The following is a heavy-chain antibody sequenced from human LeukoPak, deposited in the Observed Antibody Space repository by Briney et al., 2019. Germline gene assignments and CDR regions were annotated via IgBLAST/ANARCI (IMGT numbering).Heavy chain of an antibody. V-gene: IGHV4-4*02. CDR2: IYHSGGT. CDR1: GGSISSSNW. J-gene: IGHJ5*02. Sequence: SETLSLTCAVSGGSISSSNWWSWVRQPPGKGLEWIGEIYHSGGTNYNPSLKSRVTISVDTSKNQFSLKLSSVTAADTAVYYCARTPYNWFDPWGQGTLVTVSS. CDR3: ARTPYNWFDP.